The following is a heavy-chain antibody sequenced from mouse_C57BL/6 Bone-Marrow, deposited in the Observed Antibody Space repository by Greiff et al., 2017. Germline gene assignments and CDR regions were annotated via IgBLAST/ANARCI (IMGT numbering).Heavy chain of an antibody. CDR2: IDPEDGDT. V-gene: IGHV14-2*01. D-gene: IGHD6-1*01. CDR1: GFNIKDYY. CDR3: ARRGPLGHWYFDV. Sequence: VQLQQSGAELVKPGASVKLSCTASGFNIKDYYMHWVKQRTEQGLEWIGRIDPEDGDTKSAPKFQGKATITADTSSNPAYLQLSSLTSEDTAVDDCARRGPLGHWYFDVWGTGTTVTVSS. J-gene: IGHJ1*03.